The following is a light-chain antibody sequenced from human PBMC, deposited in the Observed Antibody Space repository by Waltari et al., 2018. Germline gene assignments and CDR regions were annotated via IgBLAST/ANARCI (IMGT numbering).Light chain of an antibody. V-gene: IGKV3-15*01. Sequence: EIVMTQSPATLSVSPGERATLSCRASQSVGNNFAWYQQKPGQAPRPLIYGASTRATGIPARFSGSGSGAEFTLTISSLQSEDSAVYYCQQYNNCPPAFGQGTKVEIK. J-gene: IGKJ1*01. CDR3: QQYNNCPPA. CDR2: GAS. CDR1: QSVGNN.